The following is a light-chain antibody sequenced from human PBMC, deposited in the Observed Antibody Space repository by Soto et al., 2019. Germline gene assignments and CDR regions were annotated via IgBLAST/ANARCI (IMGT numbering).Light chain of an antibody. CDR1: QSVGHMF. CDR2: EAY. Sequence: EIVLTQSPATLSLSPGERATLSCRASQSVGHMFLAWFQQKTGQAPRLRSFEAYRRATGIPDRFSGRGSGTNFALTISRLEPEEFALYYCHQYASSFGTFGQGTKVDIK. V-gene: IGKV3-20*01. CDR3: HQYASSFGT. J-gene: IGKJ1*01.